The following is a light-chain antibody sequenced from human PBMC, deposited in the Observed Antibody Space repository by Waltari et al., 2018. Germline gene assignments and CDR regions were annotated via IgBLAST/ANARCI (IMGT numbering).Light chain of an antibody. CDR2: GAA. Sequence: IVLTQSPRTLSLSPRDKASLSCKASQNLSSNFLAWYRQRPGQPPGLLIHGAAKRAAGIPDTFSGSGSGTDFTLTISRLEAEDSAVYYCQQYGTSPYTFGQGTKVEIK. V-gene: IGKV3-20*01. J-gene: IGKJ2*01. CDR3: QQYGTSPYT. CDR1: QNLSSNF.